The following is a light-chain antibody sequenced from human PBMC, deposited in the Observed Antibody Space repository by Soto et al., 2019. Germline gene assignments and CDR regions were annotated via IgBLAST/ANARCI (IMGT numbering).Light chain of an antibody. CDR2: GAS. Sequence: DIQLTQSPPTLSASVGDRVTITCRASQSIRYYLAWYQQMPGKAPKLLIYGASSLQSGVPSRFSGSGSGTEFTLTISSLQPDDFETYFCQHHNSYSQTFDQGTKVEIK. J-gene: IGKJ1*01. CDR1: QSIRYY. CDR3: QHHNSYSQT. V-gene: IGKV1-5*01.